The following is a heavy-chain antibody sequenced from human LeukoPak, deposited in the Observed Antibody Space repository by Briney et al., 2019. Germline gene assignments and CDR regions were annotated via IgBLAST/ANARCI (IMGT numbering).Heavy chain of an antibody. CDR1: GFIFSNCW. CDR2: IKTDASEK. CDR3: ARGLTPSGFGESSPTSPGY. D-gene: IGHD3-10*01. V-gene: IGHV3-7*01. J-gene: IGHJ4*02. Sequence: PGGSLRLSCETSGFIFSNCWMTWVRQAPGKGLEWVANIKTDASEKYYADSVKGRFTISRDNAKNLLYLQMNSLRAEDTAVYYCARGLTPSGFGESSPTSPGYWGQGTLVTVSS.